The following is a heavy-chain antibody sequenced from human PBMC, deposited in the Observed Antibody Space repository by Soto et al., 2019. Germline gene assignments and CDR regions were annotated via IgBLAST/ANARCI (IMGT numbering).Heavy chain of an antibody. Sequence: GSLRLSCAASGFTFSSYGMHWVRQAPGKGLEWVAVIWYDGSNKYYADSVKGRFTISRDNSKNTLYLQMNSLRAEDTAVYYCARVDIVATITGYYYYGMDVWGQGTTVTVSS. V-gene: IGHV3-33*01. J-gene: IGHJ6*02. D-gene: IGHD5-12*01. CDR1: GFTFSSYG. CDR2: IWYDGSNK. CDR3: ARVDIVATITGYYYYGMDV.